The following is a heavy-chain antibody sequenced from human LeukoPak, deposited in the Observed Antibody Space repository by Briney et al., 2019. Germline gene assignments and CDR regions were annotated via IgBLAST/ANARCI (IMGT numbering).Heavy chain of an antibody. CDR2: ISYDGSNK. V-gene: IGHV3-30-3*01. CDR3: ARGDYGGDDYYDSSGWIG. D-gene: IGHD3-22*01. CDR1: GFTFSSYA. Sequence: PGGSLRLSCAASGFTFSSYAMHWVRQAPGKGLEWVAVISYDGSNKYYADSVKGRFTISRDNSKNTLYLQMNSLRAEDTAVYYCARGDYGGDDYYDSSGWIGWGQGTLVTVSS. J-gene: IGHJ4*02.